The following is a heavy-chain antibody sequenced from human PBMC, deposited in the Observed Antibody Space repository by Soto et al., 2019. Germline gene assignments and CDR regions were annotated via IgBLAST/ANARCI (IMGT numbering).Heavy chain of an antibody. CDR2: IIPIFGTA. CDR1: GGTFSSYA. D-gene: IGHD3-10*01. Sequence: RASVKVSCKASGGTFSSYAISWVRQAPGQGLEWMGGIIPIFGTANYAQKFQGRVTITADESTSTAYMELSSLRSEDTAVYYCARDGDTMVRGVITRPHYYYGMDVWGQGTTVTVSS. J-gene: IGHJ6*02. V-gene: IGHV1-69*13. CDR3: ARDGDTMVRGVITRPHYYYGMDV.